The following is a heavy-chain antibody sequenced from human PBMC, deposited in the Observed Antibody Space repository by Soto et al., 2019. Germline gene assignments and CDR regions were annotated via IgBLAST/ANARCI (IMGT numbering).Heavy chain of an antibody. J-gene: IGHJ5*02. CDR3: ARVIPGVEAWFDP. CDR2: ISAYTDTP. V-gene: IGHV1-18*01. D-gene: IGHD2-2*01. CDR1: GYTFTNFG. Sequence: QVQLVQSGAEVKKPVASVKVSCRASGYTFTNFGVTWVRRAPGQGLEWMGWISAYTDTPSYAQKFQGRVTMTIDTSTSTAYMDLRSLTSDDTAVYYCARVIPGVEAWFDPWGQGTLVTVSS.